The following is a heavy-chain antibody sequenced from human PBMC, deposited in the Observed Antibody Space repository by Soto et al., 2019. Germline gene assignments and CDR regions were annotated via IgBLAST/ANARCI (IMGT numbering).Heavy chain of an antibody. V-gene: IGHV4-30-2*01. CDR2: IYQSGST. CDR3: ARAPNRYNWNDYYYGMDV. J-gene: IGHJ6*02. CDR1: DGSISFGGYS. D-gene: IGHD1-1*01. Sequence: TLSLTCAVSDGSISFGGYSWSWIRQPPGKGLEWIGYIYQSGSTYYNPSLKSRVTISVDRSKNQFSLKLSSVTAADTAVYYCARAPNRYNWNDYYYGMDVWGQGTTVTVSS.